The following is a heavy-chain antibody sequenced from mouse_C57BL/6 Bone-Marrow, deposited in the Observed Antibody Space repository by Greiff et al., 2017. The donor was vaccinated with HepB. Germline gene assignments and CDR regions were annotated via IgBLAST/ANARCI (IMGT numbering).Heavy chain of an antibody. D-gene: IGHD1-1*01. CDR2: IYPGGGYT. J-gene: IGHJ2*01. V-gene: IGHV1-63*01. CDR1: GYTFTNYW. CDR3: ALLSDYFDY. Sequence: VKLKQSGAELVRPGTSVKMSCKASGYTFTNYWIGWAKQRPGHGLEWIGDIYPGGGYTNYNEKFKGKATLTADKSSSTAYMQFSSLTSEDSAIYYCALLSDYFDYWGQGTTLTVSS.